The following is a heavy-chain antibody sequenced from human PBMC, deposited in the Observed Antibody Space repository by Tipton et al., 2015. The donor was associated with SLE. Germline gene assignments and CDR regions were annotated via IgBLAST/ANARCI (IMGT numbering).Heavy chain of an antibody. V-gene: IGHV4-59*08. CDR2: IHYSGNT. Sequence: LRLSCTVSVGSISSHYWSWIRQPPGKGLEWVGYIHYSGNTDYNPSLKSRVTIALDTSKNHFSLKLNSVTAADTAVYYCATNGHGETYEFFTEYLRHWGQGTLVTVSS. D-gene: IGHD5-12*01. CDR1: VGSISSHY. CDR3: ATNGHGETYEFFTEYLRH. J-gene: IGHJ1*01.